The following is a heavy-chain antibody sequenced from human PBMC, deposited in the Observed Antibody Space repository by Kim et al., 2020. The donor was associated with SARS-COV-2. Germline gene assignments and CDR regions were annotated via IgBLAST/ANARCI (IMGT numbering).Heavy chain of an antibody. D-gene: IGHD6-13*01. J-gene: IGHJ4*02. Sequence: PSCQGQVTIPADKSISTAYLQWSSLKASDTAMYYCARSLPCIAAAGFDYWGQGTLVTVSS. V-gene: IGHV5-51*01. CDR3: ARSLPCIAAAGFDY.